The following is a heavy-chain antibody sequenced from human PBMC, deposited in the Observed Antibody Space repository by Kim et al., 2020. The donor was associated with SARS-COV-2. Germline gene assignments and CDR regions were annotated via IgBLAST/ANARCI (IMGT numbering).Heavy chain of an antibody. D-gene: IGHD3-3*01. J-gene: IGHJ5*02. CDR3: ARGDYDFWSGYYIPNWFDP. V-gene: IGHV7-4-1*02. CDR1: GYTFTSYA. CDR2: INTNTGNP. Sequence: ASVKVSCKASGYTFTSYAMNWVRQAPGQGLEWMGWINTNTGNPTYAQGFTGRFVFSLDTSVSTAYLQFSSLKAEDTAVYYCARGDYDFWSGYYIPNWFDPWGQGTLVTVSS.